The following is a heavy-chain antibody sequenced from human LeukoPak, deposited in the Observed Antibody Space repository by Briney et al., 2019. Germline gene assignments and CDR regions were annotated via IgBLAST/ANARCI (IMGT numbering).Heavy chain of an antibody. D-gene: IGHD2-15*01. V-gene: IGHV4-34*01. CDR2: INHSGST. Sequence: SETLSLTCAVYGGSFSGYYWSWIRQPPGKGLEWIGEINHSGSTNYNPSLKSRATISVDTSKNQFSLKLSSVTAADTAVYYCARGEVVAATLFYYYYGMDFWGQGTTVTVSS. CDR3: ARGEVVAATLFYYYYGMDF. J-gene: IGHJ6*02. CDR1: GGSFSGYY.